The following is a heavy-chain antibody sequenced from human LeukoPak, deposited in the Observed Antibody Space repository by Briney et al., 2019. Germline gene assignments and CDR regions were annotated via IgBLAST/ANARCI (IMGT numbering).Heavy chain of an antibody. J-gene: IGHJ4*02. D-gene: IGHD3-10*01. CDR3: AREGPGSSQLFDY. CDR2: ISNGGSTM. Sequence: PGGSLRLSCAASGFNFYSYSMNWVRQAPGKGLEWVSFISNGGSTMFYADSVKGRFTISRDMAKSSLYLQMNSLRAEDTAVYYCAREGPGSSQLFDYWGQGTLVTVSS. CDR1: GFNFYSYS. V-gene: IGHV3-48*01.